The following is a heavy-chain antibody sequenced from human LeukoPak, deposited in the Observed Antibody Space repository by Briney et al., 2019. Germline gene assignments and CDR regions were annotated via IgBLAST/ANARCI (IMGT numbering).Heavy chain of an antibody. CDR1: GDSISSYY. Sequence: PSETLSLTCTVSGDSISSYYWSWIRQPAGKGLEWIGRIYTSGSTNYNPSLKSRVTMSVDTSKNQFSLKLSSVTAADTAVYYCARASDYDFWSGYVFDYWGQGTLVTVSS. J-gene: IGHJ4*02. CDR2: IYTSGST. D-gene: IGHD3-3*01. V-gene: IGHV4-4*07. CDR3: ARASDYDFWSGYVFDY.